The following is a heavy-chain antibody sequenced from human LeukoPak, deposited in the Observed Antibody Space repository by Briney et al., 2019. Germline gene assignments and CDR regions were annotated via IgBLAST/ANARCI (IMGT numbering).Heavy chain of an antibody. CDR2: ISSSSTI. Sequence: SGGSLRLSCAASGFTFSSYSMSWVRQAPGKGLEWVSYISSSSTIYYADSVKGRFTISRDNAKNSLYLQMNSLRAEDTAVYYCAREGICSSTSCYQSHYYYYMDVWGKGTTVTVSS. V-gene: IGHV3-48*01. CDR3: AREGICSSTSCYQSHYYYYMDV. D-gene: IGHD2-2*01. J-gene: IGHJ6*03. CDR1: GFTFSSYS.